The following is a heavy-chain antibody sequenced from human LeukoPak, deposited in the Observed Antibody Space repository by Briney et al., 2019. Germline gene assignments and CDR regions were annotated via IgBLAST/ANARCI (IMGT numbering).Heavy chain of an antibody. Sequence: SETLSLTCTVSDDSITMYYWTWIRQPPGKGLEWIGYVDHTGTTNFNPSLNGRVSISRDTSKNFFSLRLRSVTAADTAVYYCARQPYDSSGYYSHYFDYWGQGTLVTVSS. CDR2: VDHTGTT. D-gene: IGHD3-22*01. V-gene: IGHV4-59*08. J-gene: IGHJ4*02. CDR3: ARQPYDSSGYYSHYFDY. CDR1: DDSITMYY.